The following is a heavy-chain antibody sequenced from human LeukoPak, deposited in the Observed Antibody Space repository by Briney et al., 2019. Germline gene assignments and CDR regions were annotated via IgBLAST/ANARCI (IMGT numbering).Heavy chain of an antibody. CDR1: GYTFTRYA. D-gene: IGHD3-3*01. J-gene: IGHJ4*02. Sequence: ASVKVSCKASGYTFTRYAVNWVRQAPGQGLEWMGWISVYNGNTNYAQKLQGRVTMTTDTSTSTAYMELRSLRSDDTAVYYCARGRITIFGVVDYWGQGTLVTVSS. CDR3: ARGRITIFGVVDY. CDR2: ISVYNGNT. V-gene: IGHV1-18*01.